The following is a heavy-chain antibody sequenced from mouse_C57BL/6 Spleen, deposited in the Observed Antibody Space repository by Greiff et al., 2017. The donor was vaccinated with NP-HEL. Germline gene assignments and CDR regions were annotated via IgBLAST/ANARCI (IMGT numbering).Heavy chain of an antibody. V-gene: IGHV1-22*01. CDR3: ARGRTKLYFDV. CDR2: INPNNGGT. J-gene: IGHJ1*03. Sequence: EVKLVESGPELVKPGASVKMSCKASGYTFTDYNMHWVKQSHGKSLEWIGYINPNNGGTSYNQKFKGKATLTVNKSSSTAYMELRSLTSEDSAVYYCARGRTKLYFDVWGTGTTVTVSS. CDR1: GYTFTDYN. D-gene: IGHD1-3*01.